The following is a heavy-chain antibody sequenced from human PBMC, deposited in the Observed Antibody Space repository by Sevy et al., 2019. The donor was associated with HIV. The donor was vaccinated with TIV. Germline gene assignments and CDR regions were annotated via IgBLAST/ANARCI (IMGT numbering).Heavy chain of an antibody. Sequence: ASVKVSCKASGGIFRSYGISWVRQAPGQGLEWMGGIIPILGSVNYAQKFQGRVTITADESTQTAYMELSSPRSEDTAVYYCARGGGNGWYYFDYWGQETLVTVSS. V-gene: IGHV1-69*13. J-gene: IGHJ4*02. D-gene: IGHD6-19*01. CDR3: ARGGGNGWYYFDY. CDR1: GGIFRSYG. CDR2: IIPILGSV.